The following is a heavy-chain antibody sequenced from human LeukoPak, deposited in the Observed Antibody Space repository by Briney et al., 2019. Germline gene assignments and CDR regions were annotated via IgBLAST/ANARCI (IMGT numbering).Heavy chain of an antibody. CDR3: ARFDYCSGGSFYSQYYYYYGMDV. Sequence: GASVKVSCKASGGTFISYAISWVRQAPGQGLEWMGGIIPICGTANYAQKFQGRGTITADEYTSTAYMELSSLRSEDTAVYYCARFDYCSGGSFYSQYYYYYGMDVWGQGTTVTVSS. CDR2: IIPICGTA. J-gene: IGHJ6*02. CDR1: GGTFISYA. D-gene: IGHD2-15*01. V-gene: IGHV1-69*13.